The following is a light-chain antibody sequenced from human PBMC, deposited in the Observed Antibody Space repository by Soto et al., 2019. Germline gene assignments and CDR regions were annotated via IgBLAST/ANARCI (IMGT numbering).Light chain of an antibody. CDR1: SSDIGSYNV. J-gene: IGLJ2*01. CDR3: SSYAGTKTLI. Sequence: QPALTQPASVSGSPGQSITISCTGTSSDIGSYNVVSWYQQHPGTAPKLMIYEVDKRPSGVSHRFSGSKSGNAASLTVSGLQAEDEADYYCSSYAGTKTLIFGGGTKVTVL. CDR2: EVD. V-gene: IGLV2-23*02.